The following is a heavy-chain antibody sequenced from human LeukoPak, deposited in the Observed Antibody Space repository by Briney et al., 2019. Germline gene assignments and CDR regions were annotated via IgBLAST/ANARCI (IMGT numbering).Heavy chain of an antibody. D-gene: IGHD2-2*01. CDR1: GYSFTSYW. J-gene: IGHJ3*02. CDR3: ARPGYCSSTSCYGSAFDI. CDR2: IYPGDSDT. Sequence: PGESLKISCKGSGYSFTSYWIGWVRQMPGKGLEWMGIIYPGDSDTRYSPSFQGQVTISADKSISTAYLQWSSLKASDTAMYYCARPGYCSSTSCYGSAFDIWGQGTMVTVSS. V-gene: IGHV5-51*01.